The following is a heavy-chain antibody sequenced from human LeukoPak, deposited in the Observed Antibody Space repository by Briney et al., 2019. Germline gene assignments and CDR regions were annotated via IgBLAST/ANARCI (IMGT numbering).Heavy chain of an antibody. V-gene: IGHV4-39*07. CDR1: GGSISSSSYY. CDR2: IYYSGST. CDR3: ARDSPWYYYDSSGSNWFDP. J-gene: IGHJ5*02. D-gene: IGHD3-22*01. Sequence: PSETLSLTCTVSGGSISSSSYYWGWIRQPPGKGLEWIGSIYYSGSTYYNPSLKSRVTISVDTSKNQFSLKLSSVTAADTAVYYCARDSPWYYYDSSGSNWFDPWGQGTLVTVSS.